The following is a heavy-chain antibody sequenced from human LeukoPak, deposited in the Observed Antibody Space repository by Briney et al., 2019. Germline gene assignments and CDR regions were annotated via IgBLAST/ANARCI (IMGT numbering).Heavy chain of an antibody. V-gene: IGHV1-46*01. CDR2: IYPRDGST. Sequence: GASVKVSCKASGYIFTSNYIHWVRQAPGQGLEWMGMIYPRDGSTSYAQRFQDRVTVTRDTSTSTDHMELSGLRSEDTAVYYCARDQEGFDYWGQGTLVTVSS. J-gene: IGHJ4*02. CDR3: ARDQEGFDY. CDR1: GYIFTSNY.